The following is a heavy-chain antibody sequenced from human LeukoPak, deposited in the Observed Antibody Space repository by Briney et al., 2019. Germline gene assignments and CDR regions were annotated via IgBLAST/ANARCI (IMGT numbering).Heavy chain of an antibody. CDR1: GVAFSSYA. CDR3: AKDQRGSYFYYFDY. D-gene: IGHD1-26*01. J-gene: IGHJ4*02. V-gene: IGHV3-30*02. CDR2: IWYDGSNK. Sequence: GGSLRLSCAASGVAFSSYAMHWVRQAPGKGLEWVAIIWYDGSNKYYADSVKGRFTISRDNSKNTLSLQMNSLRAEDTAIYYCAKDQRGSYFYYFDYWGQGTLVTVSS.